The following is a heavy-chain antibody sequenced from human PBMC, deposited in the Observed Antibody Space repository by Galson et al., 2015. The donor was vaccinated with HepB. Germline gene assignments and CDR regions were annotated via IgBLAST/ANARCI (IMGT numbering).Heavy chain of an antibody. V-gene: IGHV3-53*05. CDR1: GITVRGNY. D-gene: IGHD4-17*01. CDR2: IYSGGNT. Sequence: SLRLSCAVSGITVRGNYMTWVRQAPGKGLEWVSLIYSGGNTYDADSVKGRFTISRDYSKNTLFLQMNSLRAEDTALYYCAGRPHGDYPYFHFWGQGTLVPVAS. J-gene: IGHJ4*02. CDR3: AGRPHGDYPYFHF.